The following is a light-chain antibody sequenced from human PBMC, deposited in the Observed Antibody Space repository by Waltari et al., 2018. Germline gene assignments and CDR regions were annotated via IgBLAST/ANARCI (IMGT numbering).Light chain of an antibody. J-gene: IGKJ1*01. Sequence: DIVMTQSPDSLAVSLGERATIPFKSSQNVCYGFSKKDFLAWYQQKPGQPPKLLIYWTSTRKSGVPDRFSGSGSGTDFTLTINSLQAEDEAVYFCQQYYSTPWTFGQGTKVEIK. CDR1: QNVCYGFSKKDF. V-gene: IGKV4-1*01. CDR2: WTS. CDR3: QQYYSTPWT.